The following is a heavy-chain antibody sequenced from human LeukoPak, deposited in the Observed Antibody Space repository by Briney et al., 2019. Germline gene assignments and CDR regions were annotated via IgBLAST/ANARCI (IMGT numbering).Heavy chain of an antibody. J-gene: IGHJ4*02. Sequence: SQTLCLTCAVSGVSISSGGYSWSWHRQPQGKGLEWIGYIYHSGSTYYNPSLKSRVTISVDRSKNQFSLKLSSVTAADTAVYYCAGGSVTTYVGGTFDYWGQGTLVSVSS. CDR1: GVSISSGGYS. V-gene: IGHV4-30-2*01. D-gene: IGHD4-17*01. CDR3: AGGSVTTYVGGTFDY. CDR2: IYHSGST.